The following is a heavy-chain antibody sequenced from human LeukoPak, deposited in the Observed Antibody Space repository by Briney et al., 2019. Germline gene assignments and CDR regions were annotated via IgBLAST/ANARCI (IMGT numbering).Heavy chain of an antibody. CDR2: ISSDTTHT. CDR1: GFTFSSNS. V-gene: IGHV3-21*01. Sequence: GGSLRLSCAASGFTFSSNSMNWVRQAPGKGLEWVALISSDTTHTFYGDSVKGRFTISRDNGKNSVSLQMDSLRVEDTAMYYCERGGICRSGGSCYSSIDYWGQGTLVTASS. CDR3: ERGGICRSGGSCYSSIDY. J-gene: IGHJ4*02. D-gene: IGHD2-15*01.